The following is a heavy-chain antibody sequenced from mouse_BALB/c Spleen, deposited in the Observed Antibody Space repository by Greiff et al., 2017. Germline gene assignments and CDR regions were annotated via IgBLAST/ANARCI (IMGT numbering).Heavy chain of an antibody. CDR2: ISSGGGST. Sequence: EVKLMESGGGLVKPGGSLKLSCAASGFAFSSYDMSWVRQTPEKRLEWVAYISSGGGSTYYPDTVKGRFTISRDNAKNTLYLQMSSLKSEDTAMYYCARHVDRYDEAWFAYWGQGTLVTVSA. J-gene: IGHJ3*01. CDR3: ARHVDRYDEAWFAY. V-gene: IGHV5-12-1*01. D-gene: IGHD2-14*01. CDR1: GFAFSSYD.